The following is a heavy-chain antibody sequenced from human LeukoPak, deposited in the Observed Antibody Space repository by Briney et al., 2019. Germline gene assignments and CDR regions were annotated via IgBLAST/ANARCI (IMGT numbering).Heavy chain of an antibody. D-gene: IGHD2-15*01. Sequence: GGSLRLSCAASGFSFSDSAMHWVRQAPGKGLEWVSGINWNGGSTGYADSVKGRFTISRDNSKNTLYLQMNSLRAEDTAVYYCARDTQNDYWGQGTLVTVSS. CDR1: GFSFSDSA. CDR3: ARDTQNDY. J-gene: IGHJ4*02. V-gene: IGHV3-20*04. CDR2: INWNGGST.